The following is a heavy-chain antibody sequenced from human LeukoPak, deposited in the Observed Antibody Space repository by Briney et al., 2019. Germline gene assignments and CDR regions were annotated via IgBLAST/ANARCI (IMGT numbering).Heavy chain of an antibody. CDR2: MNPNSGHT. J-gene: IGHJ1*01. CDR3: AGAEYFQH. CDR1: GYTFTIYD. V-gene: IGHV1-8*01. Sequence: ASVTVSFKASGYTFTIYDINWVGQATGQGGEWMGWMNPNSGHTGYAQKFQGRLTMTRNTSISTAYMELSSLRSEDTAVYYCAGAEYFQHWGQGTLLTVSS.